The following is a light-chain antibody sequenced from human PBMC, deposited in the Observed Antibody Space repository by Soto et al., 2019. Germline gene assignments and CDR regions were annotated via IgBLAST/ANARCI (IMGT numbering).Light chain of an antibody. Sequence: EIVLTQSPGTLSLSPGERATLSCRASQSVRNNYLAWYQQKPGQAPRLLIYDASSRATDIPDRFSGSGSGTDVTLTISRLEPEDFAVYYCQQDGSSLPRTFGQGTKVET. CDR2: DAS. CDR3: QQDGSSLPRT. V-gene: IGKV3-20*01. J-gene: IGKJ1*01. CDR1: QSVRNNY.